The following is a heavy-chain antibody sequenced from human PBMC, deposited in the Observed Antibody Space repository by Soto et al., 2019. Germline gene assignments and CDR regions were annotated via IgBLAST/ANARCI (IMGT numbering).Heavy chain of an antibody. D-gene: IGHD4-17*01. CDR3: ATRMTTAPY. J-gene: IGHJ4*02. CDR1: GFTVSTKY. Sequence: AGGSLRLSCAASGFTVSTKYMSWVRQAPGKGLEWISVIYSGGGTDYAESVKGRFTISRDNSKNTLYLQMNSLKAEDTAIYYCATRMTTAPYWGQGTLVTVSS. CDR2: IYSGGGT. V-gene: IGHV3-66*01.